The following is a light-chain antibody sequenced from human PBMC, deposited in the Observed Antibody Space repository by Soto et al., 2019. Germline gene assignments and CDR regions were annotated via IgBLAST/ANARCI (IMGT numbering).Light chain of an antibody. Sequence: DLQMTQSPSTLSASLGDRVTITCRASQSISSGLAWYQQKPGKAPKVLIYDASSLQSGVPSRFSGSGSGTEFTLTISSLQPEDFAIYYCQQYNSYSPWTFGQGTKVEIK. CDR1: QSISSG. J-gene: IGKJ1*01. V-gene: IGKV1-5*01. CDR3: QQYNSYSPWT. CDR2: DAS.